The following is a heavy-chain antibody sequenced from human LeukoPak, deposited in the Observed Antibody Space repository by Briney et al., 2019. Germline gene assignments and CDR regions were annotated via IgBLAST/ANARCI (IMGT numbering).Heavy chain of an antibody. CDR3: AKVVGIAIDY. CDR1: GFVFDTHD. Sequence: GGSLRLSCGASGFVFDTHDMHWVRQAPGKGLEWVAFIRSDGYHTYYADSVKGRFTITRDNSKNTLYLQMNSLRPEDTAVYSCAKVVGIAIDYWGQGTLVTVSS. V-gene: IGHV3-30*02. CDR2: IRSDGYHT. J-gene: IGHJ4*02. D-gene: IGHD6-13*01.